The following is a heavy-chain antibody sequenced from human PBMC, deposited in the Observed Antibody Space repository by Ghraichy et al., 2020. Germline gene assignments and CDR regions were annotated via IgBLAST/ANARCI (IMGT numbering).Heavy chain of an antibody. CDR3: VRDMSALITWGLDY. CDR2: ISWNNRNI. D-gene: IGHD3-16*01. J-gene: IGHJ4*02. V-gene: IGHV3-9*01. Sequence: GGSLRLSCAASGYTFADNAMHKVLQAPGKGLEWVSGISWNNRNIGYADSVQGRFTISRDNAKNSLYLQMNSLRTEDTALYYCVRDMSALITWGLDYWGQGTLVTVSS. CDR1: GYTFADNA.